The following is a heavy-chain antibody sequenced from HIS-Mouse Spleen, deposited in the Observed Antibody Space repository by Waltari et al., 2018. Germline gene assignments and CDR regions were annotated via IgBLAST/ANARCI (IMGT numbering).Heavy chain of an antibody. V-gene: IGHV4-39*07. CDR2: IYYSGST. D-gene: IGHD6-13*01. Sequence: QLQLQESGPGLVTPSETLSLPCTVSGASISSSSYYWGGIRQPPGTGLEWIGSIYYSGSTYYNPSLKSRVTISVDTSKNQFSLKLSSVTAADTAVYYCAREIPYSSSWYDWYFDLWGRGTLVTVSS. CDR3: AREIPYSSSWYDWYFDL. J-gene: IGHJ2*01. CDR1: GASISSSSYY.